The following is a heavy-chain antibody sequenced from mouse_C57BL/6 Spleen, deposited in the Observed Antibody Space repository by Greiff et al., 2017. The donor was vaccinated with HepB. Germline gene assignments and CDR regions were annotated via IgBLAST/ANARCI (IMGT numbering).Heavy chain of an antibody. D-gene: IGHD1-1*01. Sequence: EVQLQQSGPELVKPGASVKMSCKASGYTFTDYNMHWVKQSHGKSLEWIGYINPNNGGTSYNQKFKGKATLTVNKSSSTAYMELRSLTSEESAVYYCARDHYYGSRGYFDYWGQGTTLTVSS. V-gene: IGHV1-22*01. CDR1: GYTFTDYN. CDR3: ARDHYYGSRGYFDY. J-gene: IGHJ2*01. CDR2: INPNNGGT.